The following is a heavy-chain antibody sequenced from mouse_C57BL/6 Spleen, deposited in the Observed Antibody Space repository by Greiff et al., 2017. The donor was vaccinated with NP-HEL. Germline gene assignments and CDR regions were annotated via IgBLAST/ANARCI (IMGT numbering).Heavy chain of an antibody. V-gene: IGHV1-15*01. CDR2: IDPETGGT. CDR1: GYTFTDYE. CDR3: TRRGY. Sequence: QVQLQQSRAELVRPGASVTLSCKASGYTFTDYEMLWVKQTPVHGLEWIGAIDPETGGTAYNQKFKGKAILTADKSSSTAYMELRSLTSEDSAVYYCTRRGYWGQGTTLTVSS. J-gene: IGHJ2*01.